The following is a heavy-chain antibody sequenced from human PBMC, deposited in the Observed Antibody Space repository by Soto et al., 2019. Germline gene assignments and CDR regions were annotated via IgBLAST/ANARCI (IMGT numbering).Heavy chain of an antibody. D-gene: IGHD3-10*01. V-gene: IGHV4-34*01. Sequence: QVQLQQWGAGLLKPSETLSLTCAVYGGSFSGYYWSWIRQPPGKGLEWIGEINHSGSTNYNPSLKSRVTISVDTSKNQFSPKLSSVTAADTAVYYCARGPGGSGNDYWGQGTLVTVSS. CDR2: INHSGST. J-gene: IGHJ4*02. CDR3: ARGPGGSGNDY. CDR1: GGSFSGYY.